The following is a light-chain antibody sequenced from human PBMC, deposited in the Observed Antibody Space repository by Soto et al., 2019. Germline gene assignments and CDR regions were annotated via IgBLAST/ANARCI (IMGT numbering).Light chain of an antibody. V-gene: IGKV1-39*01. CDR2: AAS. CDR1: QNINNY. CDR3: QQSYSTPPYT. J-gene: IGKJ5*01. Sequence: DIQMTQSPSSLSAAVGDRVTITCQASQNINNYLNWYQQKPGKAPKLLIYAASSLQSGVPSRFSGSGSGTDFTLTISSLQPEDFATYYCQQSYSTPPYTFGQGTRLEIK.